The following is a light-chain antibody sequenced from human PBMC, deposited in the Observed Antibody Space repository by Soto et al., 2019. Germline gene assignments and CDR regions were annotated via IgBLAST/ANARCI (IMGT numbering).Light chain of an antibody. CDR3: SSYAGSNNVL. CDR2: EVS. V-gene: IGLV2-8*01. Sequence: QSALTQPPSASGSPGQSVTISCTGSSSDVGGYNYVSWYQQFPGKAPKLMIYEVSKRPSGVPDRFSGSKSGNTASLTVSGLQAADEADYYCSSYAGSNNVLFGGGTKLTVL. CDR1: SSDVGGYNY. J-gene: IGLJ2*01.